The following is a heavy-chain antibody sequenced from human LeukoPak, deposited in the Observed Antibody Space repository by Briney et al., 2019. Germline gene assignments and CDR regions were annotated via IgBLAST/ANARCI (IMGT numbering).Heavy chain of an antibody. D-gene: IGHD3-16*01. V-gene: IGHV3-30*02. J-gene: IGHJ4*02. CDR1: GFTFSNYG. CDR2: IRFDGNNK. Sequence: GGSLRLSCAASGFTFSNYGMHWVRQAPGKGLEWVSFIRFDGNNKYYADSVRGRFTISRDDSKNTLYLEMNGLRADDTAVYSCAKGGTGEVNNFDYWGQGTLVTVSS. CDR3: AKGGTGEVNNFDY.